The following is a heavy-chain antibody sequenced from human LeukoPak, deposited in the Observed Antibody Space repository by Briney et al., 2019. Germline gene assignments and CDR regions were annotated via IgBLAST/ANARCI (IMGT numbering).Heavy chain of an antibody. V-gene: IGHV3-74*01. CDR3: ARGGVYSTPAVDY. CDR2: INTDGSST. D-gene: IGHD6-13*01. J-gene: IGHJ4*02. Sequence: PGGSLRLSCAASGFTFSSYWMHWVRQAPGKGLLWVSRINTDGSSTTYADSVKGRFTISRDNAKNALYLQMNSLRAEDTAVYYCARGGVYSTPAVDYWGQGTLVTVSS. CDR1: GFTFSSYW.